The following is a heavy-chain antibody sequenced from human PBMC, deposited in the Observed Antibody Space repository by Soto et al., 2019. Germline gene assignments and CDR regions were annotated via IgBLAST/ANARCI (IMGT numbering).Heavy chain of an antibody. Sequence: PGGSLRLSCVASGFSFSGYSMNWVRQAPGKGLQWVAVISYDGSNKYYADSVKGRFTISRDNSKNTLYLQMNSLRAEGTAVYYCANGGFGAPGETYYYYGMDVWGQGTTVTVSS. CDR3: ANGGFGAPGETYYYYGMDV. V-gene: IGHV3-30*18. CDR1: GFSFSGYS. J-gene: IGHJ6*02. D-gene: IGHD3-10*01. CDR2: ISYDGSNK.